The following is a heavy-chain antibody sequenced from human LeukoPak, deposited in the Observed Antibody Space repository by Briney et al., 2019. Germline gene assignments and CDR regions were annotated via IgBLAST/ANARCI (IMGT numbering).Heavy chain of an antibody. V-gene: IGHV3-21*01. Sequence: GGSLRLSCAGSGFTFSSHSMNWVRQAPGKGLEWVSSISSGSSYIYYADSVKGRFTISRDNAKNSLYLQMNSLRAEDTAVYYCARDPWAAAAVLYYFDYWGQGTLVTVSS. CDR3: ARDPWAAAAVLYYFDY. J-gene: IGHJ4*02. CDR1: GFTFSSHS. D-gene: IGHD6-13*01. CDR2: ISSGSSYI.